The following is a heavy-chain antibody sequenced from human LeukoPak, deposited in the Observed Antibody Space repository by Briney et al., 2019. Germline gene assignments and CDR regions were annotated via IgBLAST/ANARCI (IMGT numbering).Heavy chain of an antibody. CDR1: GGTFSSYA. CDR3: ARRRGYDSSGYYDY. J-gene: IGHJ4*02. Sequence: ASVKVSCKASGGTFSSYAISWVRQAPGQGLEWMGGIIPIFGTANYAQKFQGRVTITADESTSTAYMELSSLRSEDTAVYYCARRRGYDSSGYYDYWGQGTLVTVSS. V-gene: IGHV1-69*01. CDR2: IIPIFGTA. D-gene: IGHD3-22*01.